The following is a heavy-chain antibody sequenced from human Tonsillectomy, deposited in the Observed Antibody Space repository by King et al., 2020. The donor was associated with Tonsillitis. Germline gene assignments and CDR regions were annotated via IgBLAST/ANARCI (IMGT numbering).Heavy chain of an antibody. D-gene: IGHD6-19*01. CDR1: GGSISSYY. Sequence: QLQESGPGLVKPSETLSLTCTVSGGSISSYYWSWIRQPPGKGLEWIGYIYYSGSTNYNPSLKSRVTISVDTSKNQFSLKLSSVTAADTAVYYCARDMYSSGWYWFDPWGQGTLVTVSS. J-gene: IGHJ5*02. CDR2: IYYSGST. V-gene: IGHV4-59*01. CDR3: ARDMYSSGWYWFDP.